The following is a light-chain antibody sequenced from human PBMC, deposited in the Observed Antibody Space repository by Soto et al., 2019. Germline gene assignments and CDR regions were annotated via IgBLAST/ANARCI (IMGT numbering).Light chain of an antibody. V-gene: IGKV3-15*01. CDR1: QSVSSN. CDR2: RAS. J-gene: IGKJ2*01. Sequence: EIVMTQSPATRSVSPGERATLSRRASQSVSSNLAWFQQKPCQAPRLLIYRASTRATGIPDRFSGSGSGTEFTLTISSLHSEASAGYCCQQYNNWPVTCEQGTMLEIK. CDR3: QQYNNWPVT.